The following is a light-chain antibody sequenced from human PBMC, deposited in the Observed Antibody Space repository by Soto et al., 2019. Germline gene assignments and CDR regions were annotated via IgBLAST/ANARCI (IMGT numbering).Light chain of an antibody. CDR2: GAS. CDR1: QSLSSS. Sequence: EIVMTQSPATLSVSPGERATLSCRASQSLSSSIAWYQQKPGQAPRLLIYGASTRAPGVPASFSGSGSGTEFTLTISSLQSEDFAVYYCQQYNNWPDMYTFGQGPKLEI. J-gene: IGKJ2*01. CDR3: QQYNNWPDMYT. V-gene: IGKV3-15*01.